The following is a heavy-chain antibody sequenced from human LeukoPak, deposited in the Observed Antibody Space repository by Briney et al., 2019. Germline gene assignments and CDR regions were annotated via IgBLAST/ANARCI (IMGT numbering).Heavy chain of an antibody. CDR2: IYTSGST. D-gene: IGHD1-26*01. V-gene: IGHV4-4*07. Sequence: SETLSLTCTVSGGSISSYYWSWIRQPAGKGLEWIGRIYTSGSTNYNPSLKSRVTMSVDTSKNQFSLKLSSVTTADTAVYYCARDFWELDAFDIWGQGTMVTVSS. CDR3: ARDFWELDAFDI. J-gene: IGHJ3*02. CDR1: GGSISSYY.